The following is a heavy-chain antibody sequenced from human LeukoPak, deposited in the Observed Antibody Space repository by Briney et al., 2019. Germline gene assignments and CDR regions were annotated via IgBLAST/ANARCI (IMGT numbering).Heavy chain of an antibody. CDR2: ISDSGST. CDR3: ARYDYGDCWFDP. Sequence: TSETLSLTCTVSGGSVSSGSYYWSWIRQAPGKGLEWIGYISDSGSTNYNPSLRSRVTISVDTSKNQFSLKLSSVTAADTALYYCARYDYGDCWFDPWGQGTLVTVSS. J-gene: IGHJ5*02. CDR1: GGSVSSGSYY. D-gene: IGHD4-17*01. V-gene: IGHV4-61*01.